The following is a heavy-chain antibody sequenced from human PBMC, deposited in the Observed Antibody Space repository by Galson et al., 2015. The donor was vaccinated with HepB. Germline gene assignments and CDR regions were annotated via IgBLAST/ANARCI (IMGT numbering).Heavy chain of an antibody. J-gene: IGHJ1*01. D-gene: IGHD2-15*01. CDR1: GFTFSSYE. Sequence: SLRLSCAASGFTFSSYEMNWVRQAPGKGLEWVSYISSSGSTIYYADSVKGRFTISRDNAKNSLYLQMNSLRAEDTAVYYCARGVVVAALFPWIQHWGQGTLVTVSS. CDR3: ARGVVVAALFPWIQH. V-gene: IGHV3-48*03. CDR2: ISSSGSTI.